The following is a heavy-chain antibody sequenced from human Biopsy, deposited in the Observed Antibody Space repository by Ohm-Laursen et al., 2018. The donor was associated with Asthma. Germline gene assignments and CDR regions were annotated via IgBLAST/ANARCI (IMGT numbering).Heavy chain of an antibody. V-gene: IGHV4-34*01. Sequence: GTLSLTCSIYALSVRDYYWTWVRQSPGKGLEWIGESDHRGSTKVSPTLKSRVTISKDTSAYNFSLKVRSVTATDTAIYYCAGGPEWSGLDVWGQGTTVTVSS. D-gene: IGHD3-3*01. CDR2: SDHRGST. CDR1: ALSVRDYY. CDR3: AGGPEWSGLDV. J-gene: IGHJ6*02.